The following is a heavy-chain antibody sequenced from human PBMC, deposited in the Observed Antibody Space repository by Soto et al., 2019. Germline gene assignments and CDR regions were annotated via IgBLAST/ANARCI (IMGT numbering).Heavy chain of an antibody. Sequence: QVQLVQSGAEVKQPGSSVKVSCKASGGTFSSYTISWVRQAPGQGLEWMGRIIPILGIANYAQKFQGRVTITADKSTSTDYMELSSLRSEDTAVYYCARDLDGSGSCPDSTDYWGQGTLVTVSS. CDR3: ARDLDGSGSCPDSTDY. CDR1: GGTFSSYT. V-gene: IGHV1-69*08. J-gene: IGHJ4*02. D-gene: IGHD3-10*01. CDR2: IIPILGIA.